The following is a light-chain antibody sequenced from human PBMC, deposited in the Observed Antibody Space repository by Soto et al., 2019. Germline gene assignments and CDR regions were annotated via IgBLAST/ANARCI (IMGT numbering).Light chain of an antibody. CDR3: CSYTSSDTYV. CDR2: EVS. CDR1: SSDVGGYNY. Sequence: QSSLTQPASVSGSPGQSITISCTGTSSDVGGYNYVSWYQQHPGKAPKLILYEVSNRPSGISDRFSGSKSGNTASLTISRLQSEDEADYYCCSYTSSDTYVFGTGTKVTVL. V-gene: IGLV2-14*01. J-gene: IGLJ1*01.